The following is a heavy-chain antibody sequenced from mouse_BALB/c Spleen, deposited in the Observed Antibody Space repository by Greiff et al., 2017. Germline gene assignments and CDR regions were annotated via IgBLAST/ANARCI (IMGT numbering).Heavy chain of an antibody. Sequence: EVQGVESGGGLVKPGGSLKLSCAASGFTFSDYYMYWVRQTPEKRLEWVATISDGGSYTYYPDSVKGRFTISRDNAKNNLYLQMSSLKSEDTAMYYCARGGYDGYYHYAMDYWGQGTSVTVSS. J-gene: IGHJ4*01. CDR1: GFTFSDYY. V-gene: IGHV5-4*02. CDR2: ISDGGSYT. CDR3: ARGGYDGYYHYAMDY. D-gene: IGHD2-3*01.